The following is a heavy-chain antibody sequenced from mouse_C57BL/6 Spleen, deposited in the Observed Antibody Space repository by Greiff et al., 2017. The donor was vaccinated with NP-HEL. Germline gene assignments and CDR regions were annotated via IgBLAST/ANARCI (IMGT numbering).Heavy chain of an antibody. CDR1: GYSITSGYY. CDR3: ARDLGYGSSFWYFDV. CDR2: ISYDGSN. D-gene: IGHD1-1*01. Sequence: EVKLQQSGPGLVKPSQSLSLTCSVTGYSITSGYYWNWIRQFPGNKLEWMGYISYDGSNNYNPSLKNRISITRDTSKNQFFLKLTSVTTEDTATYYCARDLGYGSSFWYFDVWGTGTTVTVSS. V-gene: IGHV3-6*01. J-gene: IGHJ1*03.